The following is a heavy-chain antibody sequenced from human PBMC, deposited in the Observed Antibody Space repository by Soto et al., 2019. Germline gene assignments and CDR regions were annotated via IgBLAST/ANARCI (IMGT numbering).Heavy chain of an antibody. CDR2: ISYDGSNK. J-gene: IGHJ4*02. D-gene: IGHD2-15*01. Sequence: GGSLRLSCAASGFTFSSYGMHWVRQAPGKGLEWVAVISYDGSNKYYADSVKGRFTISRDNSKNTLYLQMNSLRAEDTAVYYCAKDLKLDIVVVVAKVGYFDYWGQGTLVTVSS. V-gene: IGHV3-30*18. CDR3: AKDLKLDIVVVVAKVGYFDY. CDR1: GFTFSSYG.